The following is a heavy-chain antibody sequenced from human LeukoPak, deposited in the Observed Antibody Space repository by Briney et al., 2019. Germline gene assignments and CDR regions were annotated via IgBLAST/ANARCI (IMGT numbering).Heavy chain of an antibody. CDR3: AGNRWLQRYYFDY. Sequence: GRSLRLSCAASGFTFSSYAMHWVRQAPGKGLEWVAVISYDGSNKYYADSVKGRFTISRDNSKNTLYLQMNSLRAKDTAVYYCAGNRWLQRYYFDYWGQGTLVTVSS. CDR2: ISYDGSNK. D-gene: IGHD5-24*01. CDR1: GFTFSSYA. J-gene: IGHJ4*02. V-gene: IGHV3-30-3*01.